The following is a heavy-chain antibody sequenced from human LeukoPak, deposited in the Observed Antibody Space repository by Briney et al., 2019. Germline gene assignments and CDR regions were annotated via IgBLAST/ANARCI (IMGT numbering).Heavy chain of an antibody. Sequence: GGSLRLSCTASGFTFGDYAMSWFRQAPGKGLEWVGFIRSKAYGGTTEYAASVKGRFTISRDDSKSIAYLQMNSLKTEDTAVYYCTRLTIFGVVIHADFDYWGQGTLATVSS. D-gene: IGHD3-3*01. CDR2: IRSKAYGGTT. J-gene: IGHJ4*02. CDR3: TRLTIFGVVIHADFDY. V-gene: IGHV3-49*03. CDR1: GFTFGDYA.